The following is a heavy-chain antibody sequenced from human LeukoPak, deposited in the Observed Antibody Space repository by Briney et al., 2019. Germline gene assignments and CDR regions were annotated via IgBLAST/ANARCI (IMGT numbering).Heavy chain of an antibody. CDR2: IYYSGST. D-gene: IGHD1-1*01. CDR3: ARDNGKGVDPKPYYYGMDV. Sequence: PSETLSLTCTVSGGSISSYYWSWIRQPPGKGLEWIGYIYYSGSTNYNPSLKSRVTISVDTSKNQFSLKLSSVTAADTAVYYCARDNGKGVDPKPYYYGMDVWGQGTTVTVSS. V-gene: IGHV4-59*01. J-gene: IGHJ6*02. CDR1: GGSISSYY.